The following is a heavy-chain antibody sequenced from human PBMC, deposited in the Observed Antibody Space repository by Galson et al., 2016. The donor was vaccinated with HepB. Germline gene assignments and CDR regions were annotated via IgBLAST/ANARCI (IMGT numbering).Heavy chain of an antibody. Sequence: SVKVSCKASGYTFTTYYMHWVRQAPGQGLEWMGLINPSGGNTTYAPKFQGRVAMTRDTSTSTVDMELRSLRSEDTAVYYCARVSKGYCSGGSCYPLPFFDYWGQGTLVTVTS. V-gene: IGHV1-46*01. CDR1: GYTFTTYY. CDR3: ARVSKGYCSGGSCYPLPFFDY. CDR2: INPSGGNT. D-gene: IGHD2-15*01. J-gene: IGHJ4*02.